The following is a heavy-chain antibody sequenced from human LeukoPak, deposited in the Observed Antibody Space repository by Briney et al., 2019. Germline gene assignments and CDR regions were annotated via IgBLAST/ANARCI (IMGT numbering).Heavy chain of an antibody. J-gene: IGHJ6*02. D-gene: IGHD3-22*01. V-gene: IGHV1-69*01. Sequence: SVKVSCKASGGTFSSYAISWVRQAPGQGLEWMGGIIPIFGTANYAQKFQGRVTITADESTSTAYMELSSLRSEDTAVYYCARDDYDSSGYYYGGYYYGMDVWGQGTTVTVSS. CDR1: GGTFSSYA. CDR2: IIPIFGTA. CDR3: ARDDYDSSGYYYGGYYYGMDV.